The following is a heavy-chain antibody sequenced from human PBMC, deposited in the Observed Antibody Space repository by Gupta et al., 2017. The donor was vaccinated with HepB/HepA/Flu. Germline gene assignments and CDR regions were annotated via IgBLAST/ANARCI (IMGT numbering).Heavy chain of an antibody. V-gene: IGHV3-30*04. CDR2: ISHDEKNQ. D-gene: IGHD5-24*01. J-gene: IGHJ4*02. CDR3: ARDGENGYNDLDS. CDR1: GFTFSTYA. Sequence: VQLVESGGGVVQPGRSLRLSCAASGFTFSTYAIHWVRQAPGKGLECVAVISHDEKNQYYADSVKGRFTISRDNSKNMLFLQMTGLRVEDTAVYYCARDGENGYNDLDSWGQGTLVIVSS.